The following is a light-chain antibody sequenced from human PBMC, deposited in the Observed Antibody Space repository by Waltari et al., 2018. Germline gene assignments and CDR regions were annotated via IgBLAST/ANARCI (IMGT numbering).Light chain of an antibody. CDR3: CSYASGSTII. Sequence: QSALTQPASVSGSPGQSLTLPCTGTSNDVGSYHLVSWYQRPPGKAPDLLIYEGSKRPSGVSNRFSGSKSGNTASLTISGLQAEDEADYFCCSYASGSTIIFGGGTKLTVL. CDR2: EGS. V-gene: IGLV2-23*01. J-gene: IGLJ2*01. CDR1: SNDVGSYHL.